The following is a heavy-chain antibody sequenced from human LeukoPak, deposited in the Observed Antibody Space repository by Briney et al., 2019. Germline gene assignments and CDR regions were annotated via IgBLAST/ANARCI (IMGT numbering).Heavy chain of an antibody. Sequence: PGGSLRLSCAASGFTFGDYGMGWVRQPPGKGLEWVSGISWNGGSTGYADSVKGRFTISRDNAKNSLYLQMNSLRAEDMALYYCAKAGGIAEPYYFDYWGQGTLVTVSS. V-gene: IGHV3-20*04. CDR2: ISWNGGST. J-gene: IGHJ4*02. D-gene: IGHD6-13*01. CDR3: AKAGGIAEPYYFDY. CDR1: GFTFGDYG.